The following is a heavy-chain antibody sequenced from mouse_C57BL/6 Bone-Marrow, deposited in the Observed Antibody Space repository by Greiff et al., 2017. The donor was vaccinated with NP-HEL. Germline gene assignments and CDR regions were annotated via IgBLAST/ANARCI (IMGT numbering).Heavy chain of an antibody. CDR3: AILTPAY. D-gene: IGHD4-1*01. Sequence: QVHVKQPGAELVKPGASVKLSCKASGYTFTSYWMHWVKQRPGQGLEWIGMIHPNSGSTNYNEKFKSKATLTVDKSSSTAYMQLSSLTSEDSAVYYCAILTPAYWGQGTLVTVSA. J-gene: IGHJ3*01. CDR1: GYTFTSYW. V-gene: IGHV1-64*01. CDR2: IHPNSGST.